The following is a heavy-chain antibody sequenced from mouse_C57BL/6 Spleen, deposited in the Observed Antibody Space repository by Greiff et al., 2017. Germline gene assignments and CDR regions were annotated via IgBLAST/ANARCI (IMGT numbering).Heavy chain of an antibody. CDR2: ISSGGDYI. D-gene: IGHD3-2*02. Sequence: EVKLVESGEGLVKPGGSLKLSCAASGFTFSSYAMSWVRQTPEKRLEWVAYISSGGDYIDYADTVKGRFTISRDNARNTLYLQMSSLKSEDTAMYYCTRDGDSSAFDYWGQGTTLTVSS. V-gene: IGHV5-9-1*02. CDR3: TRDGDSSAFDY. CDR1: GFTFSSYA. J-gene: IGHJ2*01.